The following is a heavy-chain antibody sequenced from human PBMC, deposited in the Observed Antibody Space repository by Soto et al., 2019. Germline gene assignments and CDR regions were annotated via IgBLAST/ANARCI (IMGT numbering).Heavy chain of an antibody. CDR3: AREDQLLTPRYYGMDV. CDR1: GYTFPSYG. J-gene: IGHJ6*02. V-gene: IGHV1-18*01. Sequence: ASVKVSCKASGYTFPSYGISWVRQAPGQGLEWMGWISAYNGNTNYAQKLQGRVTMTTDTSTSTAYMELRSLRSDDTAVYYCAREDQLLTPRYYGMDVWGQGTTVTVSS. CDR2: ISAYNGNT. D-gene: IGHD2-2*01.